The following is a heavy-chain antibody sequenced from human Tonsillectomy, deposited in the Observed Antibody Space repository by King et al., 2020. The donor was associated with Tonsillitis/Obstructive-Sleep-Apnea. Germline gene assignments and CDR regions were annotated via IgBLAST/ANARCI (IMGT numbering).Heavy chain of an antibody. V-gene: IGHV4-34*01. CDR3: ARTHSSWSYNWFDP. CDR1: GGSFSGYY. D-gene: IGHD6-6*01. CDR2: INHSGST. J-gene: IGHJ5*02. Sequence: VQLQQWGAGLLKPSETLSLTCAVYGGSFSGYYWSWIRRPPGKGLEWIGEINHSGSTNYNPSLKSRVTISVDTSKNQFSLKLSSVTAADTAVYYCARTHSSWSYNWFDPWGQGTLVTVSS.